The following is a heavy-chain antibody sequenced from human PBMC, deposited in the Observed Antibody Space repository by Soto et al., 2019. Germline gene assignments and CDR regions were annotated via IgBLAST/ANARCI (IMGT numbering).Heavy chain of an antibody. CDR2: ISYDGSNK. CDR3: ARAYDHDY. J-gene: IGHJ4*02. V-gene: IGHV3-30-3*01. D-gene: IGHD2-21*01. CDR1: GFTFSSYA. Sequence: GGSLRLSCAASGFTFSSYAMHWVRQAPGKGLEWVAVISYDGSNKYYADSVKGRFTISRDNSKNTLYLQMNSLRAEDTAVYYCARAYDHDYWGQGTLVTVSS.